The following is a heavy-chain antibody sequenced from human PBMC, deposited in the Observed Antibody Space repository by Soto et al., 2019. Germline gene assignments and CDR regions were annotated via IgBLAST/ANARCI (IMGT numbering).Heavy chain of an antibody. CDR1: GYTFTSYY. D-gene: IGHD5-18*01. Sequence: QVQLVQSGAEVKKPGASVKVSCKASGYTFTSYYMHWVRQAPGQGLEWMGIINPSGGSTSYAQKFQGRVTMTRETSTSTVYMELSSLRSEDTAVYYCAEPSYGRYGMDVWGQGTTVTVSS. J-gene: IGHJ6*02. V-gene: IGHV1-46*03. CDR3: AEPSYGRYGMDV. CDR2: INPSGGST.